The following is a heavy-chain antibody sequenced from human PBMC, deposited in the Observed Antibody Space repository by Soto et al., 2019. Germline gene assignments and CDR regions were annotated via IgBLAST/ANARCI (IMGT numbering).Heavy chain of an antibody. CDR1: GGTFSSYT. D-gene: IGHD3-10*01. Sequence: QVQLVQSVAEVKKPGSSVKVSCKASGGTFSSYTISWVRQAPGQGLEWMGRIIPILGIANYAQKFQGRVTITADKSTSTAYMELSSLRSEDTAVYYCARMSYGSGSYYNAPPPTYGMDVWGQGTTVTVSS. V-gene: IGHV1-69*02. CDR3: ARMSYGSGSYYNAPPPTYGMDV. CDR2: IIPILGIA. J-gene: IGHJ6*02.